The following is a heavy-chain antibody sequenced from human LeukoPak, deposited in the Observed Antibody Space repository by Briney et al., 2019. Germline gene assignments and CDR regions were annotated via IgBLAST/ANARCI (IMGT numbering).Heavy chain of an antibody. CDR1: GGTFSSYA. J-gene: IGHJ5*02. D-gene: IGHD6-13*01. V-gene: IGHV1-69*05. Sequence: SVKVSCKASGGTFSSYAISWVRQAPGQGLEWMGGIIPIFGTANYAQKFQGRVTITTDESTSTAYMELSSLRSEDTAVYYCARDIGIAAAGRAFDPWGQGTLVTVSS. CDR2: IIPIFGTA. CDR3: ARDIGIAAAGRAFDP.